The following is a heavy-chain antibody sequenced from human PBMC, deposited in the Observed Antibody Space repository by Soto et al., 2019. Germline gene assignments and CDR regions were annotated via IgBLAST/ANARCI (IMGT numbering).Heavy chain of an antibody. D-gene: IGHD3-9*01. Sequence: SVKVSCEASGGTFSSYATSGLRQVPGQVLEWMGGIIPIFGTANYAQKFQGRVTITADESTSTAYMELSSLRSEDTAVYYCARGPVHYDILTGYRFDYWGQGTLVTVSS. J-gene: IGHJ4*02. CDR1: GGTFSSYA. CDR3: ARGPVHYDILTGYRFDY. V-gene: IGHV1-69*13. CDR2: IIPIFGTA.